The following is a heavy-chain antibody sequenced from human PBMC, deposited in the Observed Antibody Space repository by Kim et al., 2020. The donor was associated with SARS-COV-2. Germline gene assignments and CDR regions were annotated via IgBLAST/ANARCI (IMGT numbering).Heavy chain of an antibody. Sequence: TNFAQKFGDRVTMTRDTSMTTAYMELSRLNSDDAAVYYCARISDNTRDFDIWGQGTLVTVSS. CDR3: ARISDNTRDFDI. J-gene: IGHJ4*02. D-gene: IGHD1-1*01. CDR2: T. V-gene: IGHV1-2*02.